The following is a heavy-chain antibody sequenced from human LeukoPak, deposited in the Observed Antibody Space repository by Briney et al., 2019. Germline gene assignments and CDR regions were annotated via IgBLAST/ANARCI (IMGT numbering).Heavy chain of an antibody. CDR2: IYSDNT. V-gene: IGHV3-53*01. J-gene: IGHJ4*02. Sequence: GGSLRLSCTVSGFTVSSNSMSWVRQAPGKGLEWVSFIYSDNTHYSDSVKGRFTISRDNSKNTLYLQMNSLRAEDTAVYYCARDRAQRGCSSTSCQEFDYWGQGTLVTVSS. CDR3: ARDRAQRGCSSTSCQEFDY. CDR1: GFTVSSNS. D-gene: IGHD2-2*01.